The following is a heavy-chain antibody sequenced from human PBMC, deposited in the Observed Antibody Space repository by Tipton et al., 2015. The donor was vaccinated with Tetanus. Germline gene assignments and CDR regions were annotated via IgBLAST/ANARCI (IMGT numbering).Heavy chain of an antibody. CDR1: GGSISSYY. D-gene: IGHD5-18*01. CDR3: ASAKEDTAMVPHYYYGMDV. V-gene: IGHV4-59*01. CDR2: IYYSGST. Sequence: TLSLTCTVSGGSISSYYWSWIRQPSGKGLEWIGYIYYSGSTNYNPSLKSRVTISVDTSKNQFSLKLSSVTAADTAVYYCASAKEDTAMVPHYYYGMDVWGQGTTVTVSS. J-gene: IGHJ6*02.